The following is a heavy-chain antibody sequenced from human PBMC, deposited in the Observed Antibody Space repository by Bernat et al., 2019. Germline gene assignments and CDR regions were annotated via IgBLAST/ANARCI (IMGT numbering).Heavy chain of an antibody. J-gene: IGHJ6*03. D-gene: IGHD4-4*01. Sequence: QVQLVESGGGVVQPGRSLRLSCAASAFTFSSYGMHWVRQAPGKGLEWVVVILYDGSNKYYADSVKGRFTIPRDNSKNTLYLQMNSLRAEDTAVYNCARDGLQSNHRFYYYYMDVWGKGTTVTVSS. CDR2: ILYDGSNK. CDR1: AFTFSSYG. V-gene: IGHV3-33*01. CDR3: ARDGLQSNHRFYYYYMDV.